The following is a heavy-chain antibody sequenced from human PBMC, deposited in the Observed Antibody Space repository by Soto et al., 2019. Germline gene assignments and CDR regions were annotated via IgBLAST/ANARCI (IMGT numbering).Heavy chain of an antibody. J-gene: IGHJ4*02. CDR2: ISGSGGST. D-gene: IGHD3-22*01. CDR1: GFTFSSYS. V-gene: IGHV3-23*01. Sequence: PGGSLILSCAASGFTFSSYSMSWVRQAPGKGLEWVSAISGSGGSTYYADSVKGRFTISRDNSKNTLYLQMNSLRAEDTAVYYCAKSSFGGYLGLYMIVVDLDYWGQGTLVTVSS. CDR3: AKSSFGGYLGLYMIVVDLDY.